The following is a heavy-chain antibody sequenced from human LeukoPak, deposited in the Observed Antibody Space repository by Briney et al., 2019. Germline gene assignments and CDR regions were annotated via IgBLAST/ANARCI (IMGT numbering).Heavy chain of an antibody. Sequence: SGGSLRLSCAASGFTFSSSAMSWVRQAPGKGLEWVSGISGSGGTTHYADSVKGRFTISRDNSKNTLYLQMNSLRAEDTAVYYCAKLGVAWFGELWDYWGQGTLVTVSS. J-gene: IGHJ4*02. D-gene: IGHD3-10*01. CDR3: AKLGVAWFGELWDY. V-gene: IGHV3-23*01. CDR1: GFTFSSSA. CDR2: ISGSGGTT.